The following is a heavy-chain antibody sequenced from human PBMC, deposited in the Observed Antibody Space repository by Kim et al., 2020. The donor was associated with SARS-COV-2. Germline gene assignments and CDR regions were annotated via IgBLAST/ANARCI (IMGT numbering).Heavy chain of an antibody. CDR1: GGSISSYY. V-gene: IGHV4-59*01. J-gene: IGHJ4*02. CDR3: ARVGIAAAADY. Sequence: SETLSLTCTVSGGSISSYYWSWIRQPPGKGLEWIGYIYYSGSTNYNPSLKSRVTISVDTSKNQFSLKLSSVTAADTAVYYCARVGIAAAADYWGQGTLVT. D-gene: IGHD6-13*01. CDR2: IYYSGST.